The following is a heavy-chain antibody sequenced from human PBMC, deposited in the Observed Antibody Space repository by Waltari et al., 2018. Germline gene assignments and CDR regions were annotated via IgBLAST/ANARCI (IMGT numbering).Heavy chain of an antibody. CDR3: ARDYEVKDGYNSDYYYGMDV. Sequence: QGLEWMGGIIPIFGTANYAQKFQGRVTITADESTSTAYMELSSLRSEDTAVYYCARDYEVKDGYNSDYYYGMDVWGQGTTVTVSS. V-gene: IGHV1-69*01. D-gene: IGHD5-12*01. CDR2: IIPIFGTA. J-gene: IGHJ6*02.